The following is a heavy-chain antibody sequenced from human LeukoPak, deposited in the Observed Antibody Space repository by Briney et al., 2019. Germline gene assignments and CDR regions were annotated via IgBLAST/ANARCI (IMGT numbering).Heavy chain of an antibody. CDR1: GFTFSTYW. Sequence: GGSLRLSCAASGFTFSTYWMHLVRQAPGKGLVWVSRINSGGSTTSYADSVKGRFTISRDNAKNSLYLQMNSLRAEDTAVYYCARASSGYTYGQYDYWGQGTLVTVSS. CDR2: INSGGSTT. V-gene: IGHV3-74*01. J-gene: IGHJ4*02. D-gene: IGHD5-18*01. CDR3: ARASSGYTYGQYDY.